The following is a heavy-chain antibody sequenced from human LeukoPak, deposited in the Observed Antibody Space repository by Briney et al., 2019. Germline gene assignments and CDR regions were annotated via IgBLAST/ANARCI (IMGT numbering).Heavy chain of an antibody. J-gene: IGHJ6*02. CDR3: AKDNDILTGLGYAMDV. CDR2: ISNDGRNE. V-gene: IGHV3-30*18. CDR1: GFSFTRYG. Sequence: PGRSLRLSCADSGFSFTRYGMQWVRQAPGKGLDWLAVISNDGRNEYYADSVKGRFTISRDNSKNTLYLQMNSLRAEDTAVYYCAKDNDILTGLGYAMDVWGQGTTVTVSS. D-gene: IGHD3-9*01.